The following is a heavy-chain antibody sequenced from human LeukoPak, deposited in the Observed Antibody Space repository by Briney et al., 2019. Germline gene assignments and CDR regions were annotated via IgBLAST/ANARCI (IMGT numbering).Heavy chain of an antibody. Sequence: LPGGSLRLSCAASGFTFSSYAMHWVRQAPGKGLEWVSFISSDGSQKYYADSVKGRFTISRDNSKNTLYLQLNSLRVEDTAVYYCAREHGRSGYFDYWGQGTLVSVSS. CDR3: AREHGRSGYFDY. J-gene: IGHJ4*02. D-gene: IGHD3-22*01. CDR1: GFTFSSYA. CDR2: ISSDGSQK. V-gene: IGHV3-30*19.